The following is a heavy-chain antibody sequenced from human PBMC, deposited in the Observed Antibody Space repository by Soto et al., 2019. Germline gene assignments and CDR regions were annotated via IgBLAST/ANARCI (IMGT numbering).Heavy chain of an antibody. J-gene: IGHJ6*02. D-gene: IGHD3-3*01. V-gene: IGHV3-30-3*01. CDR2: ISYDGSNK. CDR3: ARDRLGADFWSGYFHTYYYGMDV. Sequence: PGGSLRLSCAASGFTFSSYAMHWVRQAPGKGLEWVAVISYDGSNKYYADSVKGRFTISRDNSKNTLYLQMNSLRAEDTAVYYCARDRLGADFWSGYFHTYYYGMDVWGQGTTVTVSS. CDR1: GFTFSSYA.